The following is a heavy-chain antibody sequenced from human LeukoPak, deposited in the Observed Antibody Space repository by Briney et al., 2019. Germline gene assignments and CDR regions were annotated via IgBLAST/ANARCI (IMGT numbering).Heavy chain of an antibody. CDR1: GGSIGSGGYY. V-gene: IGHV4-30-2*01. CDR3: ARPKVTGTPVRWFDP. D-gene: IGHD1-20*01. J-gene: IGHJ5*02. Sequence: PSQTLSLTCTVSGGSIGSGGYYWSWIRQPPGKGLEWIGYIYHSGSTYYNPSLKSRVTISVDRSKNQFSLKLSSVTAADTAVYYCARPKVTGTPVRWFDPWGQGTLVTVSS. CDR2: IYHSGST.